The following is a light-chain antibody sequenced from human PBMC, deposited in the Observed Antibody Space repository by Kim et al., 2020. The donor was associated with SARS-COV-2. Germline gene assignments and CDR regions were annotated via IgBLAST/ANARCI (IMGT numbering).Light chain of an antibody. CDR1: QSVSSN. CDR2: GAS. Sequence: CVSPGERATLSCRASQSVSSNLAWYQKKPGQAPRLVIYGASTRAAGVPARFSGSVSGAEFTLTISNLQPEDCAVYYCQQYNKWMYTFGQGTKLEIK. CDR3: QQYNKWMYT. V-gene: IGKV3D-15*01. J-gene: IGKJ2*01.